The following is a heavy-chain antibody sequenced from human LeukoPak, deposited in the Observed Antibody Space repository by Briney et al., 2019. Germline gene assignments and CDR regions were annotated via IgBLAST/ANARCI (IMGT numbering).Heavy chain of an antibody. CDR3: ARGSGVDRASSVSGYLDH. Sequence: SETLSLTCAVYGGSFSGYFWSWIRRPPGRGLEWIGEINHSGSTNHNPSLKSRVTISVDTSKSQFSLTLTSVTAADTAVYYCARGSGVDRASSVSGYLDHWGQGTRVTVSS. J-gene: IGHJ4*02. D-gene: IGHD5/OR15-5a*01. CDR1: GGSFSGYF. V-gene: IGHV4-34*01. CDR2: INHSGST.